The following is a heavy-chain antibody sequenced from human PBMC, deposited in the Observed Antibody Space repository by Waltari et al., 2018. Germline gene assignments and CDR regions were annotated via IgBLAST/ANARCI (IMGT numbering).Heavy chain of an antibody. J-gene: IGHJ4*02. CDR1: GGSISSDTYY. Sequence: QLQLQESGPGLVKPSETLSLTCTVSGGSISSDTYYWSWIRQPPGKGLEWIASINYSGTTYSNPSLKSRVTISIDTSKNQFSLELNSVTAADTAVYYCARYWVSGGFHFDYWGQGALVTVSS. D-gene: IGHD2-8*02. CDR2: INYSGTT. CDR3: ARYWVSGGFHFDY. V-gene: IGHV4-39*01.